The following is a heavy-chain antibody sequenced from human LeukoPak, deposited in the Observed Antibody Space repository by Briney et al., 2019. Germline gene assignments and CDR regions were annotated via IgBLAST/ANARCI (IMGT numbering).Heavy chain of an antibody. Sequence: PETLSLTCAVYGGSPRGYYWSWIRQPPGKGVERIGEINHSGSTNYNPSLKSRVTISVETSKTRFSLKLSSVTAADTAVYYCARAGLSRMVRGVPNWFDPWGQGTLVTVSS. V-gene: IGHV4-34*01. CDR3: ARAGLSRMVRGVPNWFDP. D-gene: IGHD3-10*01. J-gene: IGHJ5*02. CDR2: INHSGST. CDR1: GGSPRGYY.